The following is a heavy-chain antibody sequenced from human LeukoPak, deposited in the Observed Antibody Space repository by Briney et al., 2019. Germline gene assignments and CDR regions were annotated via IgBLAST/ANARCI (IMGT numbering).Heavy chain of an antibody. Sequence: SQTLSLTCTVSGGSISSGDYYWSWIRQPPGKGLEWIGYIYYSGSTYYNPSLKSRVTIPVDTSKNQFSLKLSSVTATDTAVYYCARTKIHYYDSSSAYFFDYWGQGILVIVAS. J-gene: IGHJ4*02. CDR1: GGSISSGDYY. CDR3: ARTKIHYYDSSSAYFFDY. D-gene: IGHD3-22*01. CDR2: IYYSGST. V-gene: IGHV4-30-4*01.